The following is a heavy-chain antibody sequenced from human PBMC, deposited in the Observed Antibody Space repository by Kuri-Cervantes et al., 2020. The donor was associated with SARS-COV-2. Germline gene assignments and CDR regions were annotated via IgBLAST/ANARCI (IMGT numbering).Heavy chain of an antibody. V-gene: IGHV3-48*01. D-gene: IGHD3-22*01. Sequence: GESLKISCAASGFTFSSYSMNWVRQAPGKGLEWVSYISSSSSTIYYADSVKGRFTISRDNAKNSLYLQMNSLRAEDTARYYCAKDRESSGYYYHGREPFDVWGQGTMVTVSS. CDR1: GFTFSSYS. CDR3: AKDRESSGYYYHGREPFDV. J-gene: IGHJ3*01. CDR2: ISSSSSTI.